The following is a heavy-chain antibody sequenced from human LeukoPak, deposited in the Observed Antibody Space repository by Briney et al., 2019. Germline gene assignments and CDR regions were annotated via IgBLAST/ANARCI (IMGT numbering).Heavy chain of an antibody. Sequence: GGSLRLSCAASGFTFSRYAMSWVRQAPGKGLEWVSSISGSGGITYHADSLKGRFTISRDSSKNTLFLQMNSLRAEDTAVYYCAKNTISGGHYQYYMDVWGKGTTVTVSS. J-gene: IGHJ6*03. CDR2: ISGSGGIT. CDR1: GFTFSRYA. D-gene: IGHD3-16*02. CDR3: AKNTISGGHYQYYMDV. V-gene: IGHV3-23*01.